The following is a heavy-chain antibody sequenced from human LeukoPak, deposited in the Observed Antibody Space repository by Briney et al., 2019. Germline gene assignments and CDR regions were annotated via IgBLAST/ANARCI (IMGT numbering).Heavy chain of an antibody. V-gene: IGHV4-61*02. CDR2: LYTSGST. CDR1: GGSISSGSSY. J-gene: IGHJ4*02. D-gene: IGHD5-18*01. Sequence: SETLSLTCAVSGGSISSGSSYWSWIRQPAGKGLEWIGRLYTSGSTNYNPSLKSRVTISVDTSKNQFSLKLSSVTAADTAVYYCARAKRQNSYGFDYWGQGTLVTVSS. CDR3: ARAKRQNSYGFDY.